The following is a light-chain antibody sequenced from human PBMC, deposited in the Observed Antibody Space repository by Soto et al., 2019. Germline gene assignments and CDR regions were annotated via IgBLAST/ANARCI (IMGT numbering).Light chain of an antibody. CDR2: AAS. CDR1: QSISSY. Sequence: DIPMTQSPSSLSASVGDRVTITCRASQSISSYLNWYQQKPGKAPKLLIYAASSLQSGVPSRFSGSGSGTDFTLTISSLQPEDFATYYCQQSYSTPRTVGQGTKVEIK. CDR3: QQSYSTPRT. V-gene: IGKV1-39*01. J-gene: IGKJ1*01.